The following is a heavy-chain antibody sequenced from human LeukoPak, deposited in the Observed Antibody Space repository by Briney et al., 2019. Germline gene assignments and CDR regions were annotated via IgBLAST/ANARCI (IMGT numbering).Heavy chain of an antibody. CDR1: GFTFNSYA. CDR3: AKGGINWFDP. CDR2: ISGSDGGT. D-gene: IGHD6-13*01. Sequence: GGSLRLSCAASGFTFNSYAMSWVRQAPGKGLEWVAVISGSDGGTYYADSVKGRFTISRDNSKNTLYLQMNSLRPEDTAVYYCAKGGINWFDPWGQGTLVTVSS. V-gene: IGHV3-23*01. J-gene: IGHJ5*02.